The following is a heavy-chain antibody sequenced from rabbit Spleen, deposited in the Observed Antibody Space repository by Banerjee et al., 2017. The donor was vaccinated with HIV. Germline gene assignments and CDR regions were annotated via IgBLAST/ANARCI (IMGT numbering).Heavy chain of an antibody. J-gene: IGHJ6*01. CDR2: INTATGKA. CDR1: GFSFSEKEV. V-gene: IGHV1S40*01. D-gene: IGHD1-1*01. CDR3: ARDTSSSFSSYGMDL. Sequence: QSLVESGGGLVQPEGSLTLTCTASGFSFSEKEVMCWVRQAPGKGLEWIGCINTATGKAVYASWAKGRFTISKTSSTMDLQMTSLTAADTATYFCARDTSSSFSSYGMDLWGPGTLVTVS.